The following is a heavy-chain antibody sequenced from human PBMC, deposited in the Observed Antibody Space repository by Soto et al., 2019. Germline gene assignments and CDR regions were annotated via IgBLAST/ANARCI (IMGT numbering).Heavy chain of an antibody. J-gene: IGHJ6*02. CDR1: GDSVSSNSAA. CDR2: TYYRSKWYN. D-gene: IGHD6-6*01. V-gene: IGHV6-1*01. CDR3: ARDKQLERQAYYYYYGMDV. Sequence: SQTLALTWVISGDSVSSNSAAWNWIRQSPSRGLEWLGRTYYRSKWYNDYAVSVKSRITINPDTSKNQFSLQLNSVTPEDTAVYYCARDKQLERQAYYYYYGMDVWGQGTTVTVSS.